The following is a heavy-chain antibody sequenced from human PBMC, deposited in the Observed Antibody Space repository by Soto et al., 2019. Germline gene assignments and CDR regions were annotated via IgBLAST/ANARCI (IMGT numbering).Heavy chain of an antibody. CDR2: IIPILGIA. CDR1: GGTFSSYT. Sequence: ASVKVSCKASGGTFSSYTISWVRQAPGQGLEWMGRIIPILGIANYAQKFQGRVTITADKSTSTAYMELSSLRSEDTAVYYCARVPTVTTNYYYYMDVWGKGTTVTVSS. J-gene: IGHJ6*03. V-gene: IGHV1-69*02. CDR3: ARVPTVTTNYYYYMDV. D-gene: IGHD4-4*01.